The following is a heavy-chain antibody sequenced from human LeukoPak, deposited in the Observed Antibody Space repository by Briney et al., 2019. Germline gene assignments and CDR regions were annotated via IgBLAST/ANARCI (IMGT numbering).Heavy chain of an antibody. Sequence: PSETLSLTCAVYGGSFSGYYWSWIRQPPGKGLEWIGEINHSGSTNYNPSLKSRVTISVDTSKNQFSLKLSSVTAADTAVYYCARGSRYYRGRRGPVALVTFAS. CDR2: INHSGST. CDR1: GGSFSGYY. CDR3: ARGSRYYRGR. V-gene: IGHV4-34*01. D-gene: IGHD1-14*01. J-gene: IGHJ4*02.